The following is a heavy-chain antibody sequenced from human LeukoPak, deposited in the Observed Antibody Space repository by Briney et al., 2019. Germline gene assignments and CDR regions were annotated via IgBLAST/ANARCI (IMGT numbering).Heavy chain of an antibody. V-gene: IGHV1-69*06. CDR2: IIPIFGTA. Sequence: GASVKVSCKASGGTFSSYAISWVRQAPGQGLEWTGGIIPIFGTANYAQKFQGRVTITADKSTSTAYMELSSLRSEDTAVYYCARVQTYYDILTGYYASYYFDYWGQGTLVTVSS. CDR1: GGTFSSYA. J-gene: IGHJ4*02. D-gene: IGHD3-9*01. CDR3: ARVQTYYDILTGYYASYYFDY.